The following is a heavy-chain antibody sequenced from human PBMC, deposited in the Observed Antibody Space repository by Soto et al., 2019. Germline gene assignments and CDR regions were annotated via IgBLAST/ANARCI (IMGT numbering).Heavy chain of an antibody. J-gene: IGHJ4*02. CDR3: ARRWLQLREFDY. D-gene: IGHD5-12*01. Sequence: GESLKISCNASGYIFTSYWIGWVRQMPGKGLEWMGIIYPGDSDTRYSPSFQGQVTISADKSTSTAYLQWSSLKASDTAMYYCARRWLQLREFDYWGQGTLVTVSS. V-gene: IGHV5-51*01. CDR2: IYPGDSDT. CDR1: GYIFTSYW.